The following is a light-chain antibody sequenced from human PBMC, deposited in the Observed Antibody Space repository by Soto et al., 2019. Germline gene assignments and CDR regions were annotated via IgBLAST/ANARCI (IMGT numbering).Light chain of an antibody. CDR2: GTS. Sequence: EIVLTQSQGTLSLSPGERATLSCRASQSVSNSYFAWYQQKPGKAPRLLIYGTSNTATGIPARFSGSRSGTDFTLTISSLEPEDFAVYYCQQYRNSPYTFGQGTKLEIK. CDR1: QSVSNSY. V-gene: IGKV3-20*01. CDR3: QQYRNSPYT. J-gene: IGKJ2*01.